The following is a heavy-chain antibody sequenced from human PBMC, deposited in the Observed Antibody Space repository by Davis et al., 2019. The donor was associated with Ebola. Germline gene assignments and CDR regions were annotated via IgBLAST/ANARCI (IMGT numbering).Heavy chain of an antibody. CDR1: GFTFSSYG. V-gene: IGHV3-30*02. CDR2: IRYDGSNK. D-gene: IGHD6-13*01. Sequence: GESLKISCAASGFTFSSYGMHWVRQAPGKGLEWVAFIRYDGSNKYYADSVKGRFTISRDNSKNTLYLQMNSLRAEDTAVYYCAKDGGIAAAGTFDYWGQGTLVTVSS. J-gene: IGHJ4*02. CDR3: AKDGGIAAAGTFDY.